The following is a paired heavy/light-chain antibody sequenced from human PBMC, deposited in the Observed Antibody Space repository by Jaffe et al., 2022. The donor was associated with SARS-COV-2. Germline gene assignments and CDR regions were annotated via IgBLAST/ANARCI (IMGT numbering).Heavy chain of an antibody. Sequence: EVQLVESGGGLVQPGRSLRLSCIASGFTLGDYTLSWIRQAPGEGLEWVGFIRTKAQGGITEYAASVKDRFIFSRDDSKNIAYLQMNSLKTEDSAVYFCTRDGTRSGDLDNWGQGTLVTVSS. V-gene: IGHV3-49*03. CDR2: IRTKAQGGIT. CDR1: GFTLGDYT. J-gene: IGHJ4*02. D-gene: IGHD2-15*01. CDR3: TRDGTRSGDLDN.
Light chain of an antibody. J-gene: IGKJ1*01. Sequence: DIQMTQSPSSLSASVGDRVTITCRASQSISSYLNWYQQKPGKAPSLLIYKASGLQSGVPSRFSGSGSGTDFTLTISSLQPEDFAAYYCQQAGSTPWTFGQGTKVEIK. V-gene: IGKV1-39*01. CDR2: KAS. CDR3: QQAGSTPWT. CDR1: QSISSY.